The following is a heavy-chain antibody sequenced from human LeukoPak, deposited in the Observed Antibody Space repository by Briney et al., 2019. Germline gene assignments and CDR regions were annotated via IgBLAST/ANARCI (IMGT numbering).Heavy chain of an antibody. Sequence: GGSLRLSCAASGFTFSSYSMNWVRQAPGKGLEWVSSISSSSSYIYYADSVKGRFTISRDNSKNTLYLQMNSLGVEDTAVYYCTRDIDSNYFDYWGQGTLVTVSS. CDR1: GFTFSSYS. J-gene: IGHJ4*02. V-gene: IGHV3-21*01. D-gene: IGHD5-18*01. CDR3: TRDIDSNYFDY. CDR2: ISSSSSYI.